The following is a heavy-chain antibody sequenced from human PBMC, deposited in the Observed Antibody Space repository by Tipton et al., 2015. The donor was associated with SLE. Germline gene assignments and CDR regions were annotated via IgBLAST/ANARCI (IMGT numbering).Heavy chain of an antibody. CDR2: ISFDGSLK. CDR3: TDHDAFHI. CDR1: GFTAPTYV. Sequence: SGFTAPTYVMHWVRQAPGKGLEWVAVISFDGSLKYYADSVKGRFTVSRDGSKNTMYLQMDSLRAEDTAVYYCTDHDAFHIWGQGTMVTVSS. V-gene: IGHV3-30*19. J-gene: IGHJ3*02.